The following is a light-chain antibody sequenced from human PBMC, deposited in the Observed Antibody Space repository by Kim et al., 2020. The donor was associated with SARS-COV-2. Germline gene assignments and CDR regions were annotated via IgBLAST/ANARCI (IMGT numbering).Light chain of an antibody. Sequence: SPGYKVTITCRASQGISSYLAWYQQKPGKAPKLLIYAASTLQSGVPSRFSGSGSGTDFTLTISCLQSEDFATYYCQQYYSYPPWTFGQGTKVDIK. V-gene: IGKV1-8*01. J-gene: IGKJ1*01. CDR2: AAS. CDR3: QQYYSYPPWT. CDR1: QGISSY.